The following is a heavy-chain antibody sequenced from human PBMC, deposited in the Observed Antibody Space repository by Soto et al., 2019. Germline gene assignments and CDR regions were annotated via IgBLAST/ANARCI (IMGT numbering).Heavy chain of an antibody. J-gene: IGHJ6*02. CDR3: SKGRWTVGHCSGGSCYDGMDV. Sequence: GASVKVSCKSSGYTFIGFSLHWVRQAPGQGLEWMGWINPKNGDTCYAQKFQGRVTMTRDTSINTVYMELNSLKSDDTAVYYCSKGRWTVGHCSGGSCYDGMDVWGQGTTVTVSS. D-gene: IGHD2-15*01. CDR1: GYTFIGFS. V-gene: IGHV1-2*02. CDR2: INPKNGDT.